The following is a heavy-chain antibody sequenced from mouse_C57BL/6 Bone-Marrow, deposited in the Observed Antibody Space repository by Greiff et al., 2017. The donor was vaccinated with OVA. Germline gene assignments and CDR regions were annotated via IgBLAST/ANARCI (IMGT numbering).Heavy chain of an antibody. Sequence: EVQLVESGGGLVKPGGSLKLSCAASGFTFSDYGMHWVRQAPEKGLEWVAYISSGSSTFYYADTVKGRFTISRDNAKNNLFLQMTSLRSEDTAMYYCARGAAQATPWVAYWGQGTLVTVSA. CDR1: GFTFSDYG. CDR2: ISSGSSTF. D-gene: IGHD3-2*02. J-gene: IGHJ3*01. CDR3: ARGAAQATPWVAY. V-gene: IGHV5-17*01.